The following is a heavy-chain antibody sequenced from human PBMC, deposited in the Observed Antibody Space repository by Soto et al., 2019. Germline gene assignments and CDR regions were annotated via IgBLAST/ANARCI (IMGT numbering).Heavy chain of an antibody. Sequence: QVQLQQWGAGLLKPSETLSLTCAVYGGSFSGYYWSWIRQPPGKGLEWIGEINHSGSTNYNPSLKSRVTISVDTSENQFSLKLSSVTAADTAVYYCAREGRLSNWFDPWGQGTLVTVSS. J-gene: IGHJ5*02. D-gene: IGHD6-6*01. CDR2: INHSGST. V-gene: IGHV4-34*01. CDR3: AREGRLSNWFDP. CDR1: GGSFSGYY.